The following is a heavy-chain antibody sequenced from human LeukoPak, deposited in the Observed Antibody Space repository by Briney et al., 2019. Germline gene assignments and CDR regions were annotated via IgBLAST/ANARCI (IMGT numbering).Heavy chain of an antibody. Sequence: SGGSLRLSCAASGFTFTNYAMSWVRQAPGKGLEWVAFIRYDGSNKYYADSVKGRFTISRDNSKNTLYLQMNSLRAEDTAVYYCAKGRGNYCSGGSCYFDYWGQGTLVTVSS. J-gene: IGHJ4*02. CDR1: GFTFTNYA. CDR3: AKGRGNYCSGGSCYFDY. CDR2: IRYDGSNK. D-gene: IGHD2-15*01. V-gene: IGHV3-30*02.